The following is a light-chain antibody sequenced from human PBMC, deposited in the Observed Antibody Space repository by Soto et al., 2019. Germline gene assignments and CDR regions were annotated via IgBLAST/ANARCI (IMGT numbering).Light chain of an antibody. CDR1: SSDVGGYNY. CDR2: EVS. J-gene: IGLJ3*02. CDR3: NSYTSSSTRV. Sequence: QSVLTQPASVSGSPGQSITISCTGTSSDVGGYNYVSWYQQHPRKAPKVMIYEVSNRPSGVSNRFSGSKSGNTASLTISGLQAEDEADYYCNSYTSSSTRVFGGGTKLTVL. V-gene: IGLV2-14*01.